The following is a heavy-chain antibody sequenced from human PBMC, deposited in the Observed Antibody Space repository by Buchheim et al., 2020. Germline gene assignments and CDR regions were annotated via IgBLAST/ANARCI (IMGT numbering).Heavy chain of an antibody. Sequence: EVHLVESGGDLVQPGESLRLSCAASGFTVNNKYMTWVRQAPGKGLECVSIIHGGGATYYAESVKGRFTISRDHSRNILYLHMNSLRVEDTAVYYCASRPDGDYPSFDFWGLGTL. J-gene: IGHJ4*02. CDR1: GFTVNNKY. V-gene: IGHV3-66*01. D-gene: IGHD4-17*01. CDR3: ASRPDGDYPSFDF. CDR2: IHGGGAT.